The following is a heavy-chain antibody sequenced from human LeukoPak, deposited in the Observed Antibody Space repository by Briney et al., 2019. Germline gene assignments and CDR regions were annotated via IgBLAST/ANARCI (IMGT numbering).Heavy chain of an antibody. CDR1: GFTFRSFS. CDR2: IDSSTTRI. V-gene: IGHV3-21*01. CDR3: VRGGTYCDSTCKGADY. Sequence: GGSLRLSCAASGFTFRSFSMNWVRQAPGKGLEWVSAIDSSTTRIYYANSVRGRFTISRDNAKNSLDLQMNSLRAEDTAVYYCVRGGTYCDSTCKGADYWGQGTLVAVSS. D-gene: IGHD2/OR15-2a*01. J-gene: IGHJ4*02.